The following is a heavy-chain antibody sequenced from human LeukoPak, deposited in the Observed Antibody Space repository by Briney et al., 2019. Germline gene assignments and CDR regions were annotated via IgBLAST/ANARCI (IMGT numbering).Heavy chain of an antibody. Sequence: PGGSLRLSCAASGFTFSSYGMHWVRQAPGKGLEWVAVISYDGSNKYYADSVKGRFTISRDNSKNTLYLQMNSLRAEDTAVYYCAKLLRFLEWLPRDDAFDIWGQGTMVTVSS. CDR2: ISYDGSNK. J-gene: IGHJ3*02. CDR1: GFTFSSYG. CDR3: AKLLRFLEWLPRDDAFDI. D-gene: IGHD3-3*01. V-gene: IGHV3-30*18.